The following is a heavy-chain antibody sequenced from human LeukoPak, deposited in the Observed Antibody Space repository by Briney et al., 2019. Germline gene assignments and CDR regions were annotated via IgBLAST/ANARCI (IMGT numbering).Heavy chain of an antibody. Sequence: ASVKVSCKASGYTFTDYYIHWVPQAPGQGLECMGWINSRSGDTNYAQNFQGRVTMTRGTSISTAYMELSSLRSHDTAVYYCARVRHYGGNSMDVWGQGTTVTVSS. CDR3: ARVRHYGGNSMDV. J-gene: IGHJ6*02. D-gene: IGHD4-23*01. CDR2: INSRSGDT. CDR1: GYTFTDYY. V-gene: IGHV1-2*02.